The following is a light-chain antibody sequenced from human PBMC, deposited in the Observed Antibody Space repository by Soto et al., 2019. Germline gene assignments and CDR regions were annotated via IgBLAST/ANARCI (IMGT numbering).Light chain of an antibody. CDR2: GGS. CDR1: QSISIT. Sequence: ELVLTQSPGTLSVSPAEIVTVSCRASQSISITLAWYQHKPGQAPRLLIHGGSTRATGIPARISGSGSGTEFTLTISSLQSEDFAVYYCQQFRNWPWTFGQGTKVDIK. CDR3: QQFRNWPWT. V-gene: IGKV3D-15*01. J-gene: IGKJ1*01.